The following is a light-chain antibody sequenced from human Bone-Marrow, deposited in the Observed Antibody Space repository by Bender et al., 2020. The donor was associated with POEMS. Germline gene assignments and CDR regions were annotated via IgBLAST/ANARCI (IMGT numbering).Light chain of an antibody. CDR2: DDS. CDR1: NIGTKR. Sequence: ARITCGGNNIGTKRVHWYQQKPGQAPVRVVYDDSDRPSGIPERFSGSNSGNTATLTLSRVEAGDEADYYCQVWDTGNDHYVFGSGTKVTVL. V-gene: IGLV3-21*02. J-gene: IGLJ1*01. CDR3: QVWDTGNDHYV.